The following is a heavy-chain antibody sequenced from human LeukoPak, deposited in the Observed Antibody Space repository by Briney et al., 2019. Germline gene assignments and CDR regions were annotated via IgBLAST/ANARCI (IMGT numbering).Heavy chain of an antibody. Sequence: GVPLRLSCAVCECACSEHYMSWIRQAPGKGLEWVSCISSSSTNRDYAESVKGRFTISRDNAKNSLYLQMNSLRAEDTAVYYCAREGIVVVAAAVGALDAFDIWGQGTMVTVSS. D-gene: IGHD2-2*01. J-gene: IGHJ3*02. CDR1: ECACSEHY. V-gene: IGHV3-11*06. CDR3: AREGIVVVAAAVGALDAFDI. CDR2: ISSSSTNR.